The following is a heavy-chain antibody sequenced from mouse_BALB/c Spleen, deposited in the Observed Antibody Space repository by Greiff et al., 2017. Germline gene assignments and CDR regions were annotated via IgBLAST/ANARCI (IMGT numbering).Heavy chain of an antibody. V-gene: IGHV5-6-2*01. CDR2: INSNGGST. CDR1: GFTFSSYY. J-gene: IGHJ2*01. Sequence: EVQLVESGGGLVKLGGSLKLSCAASGFTFSSYYMSWVRQTPEKRLELVAAINSNGGSTYYPDTVKGRFTISRDNAKNTLYLQMSSLKSEDTALYYCARQGHRYVYYFDYWGQGTTLTVSS. D-gene: IGHD2-14*01. CDR3: ARQGHRYVYYFDY.